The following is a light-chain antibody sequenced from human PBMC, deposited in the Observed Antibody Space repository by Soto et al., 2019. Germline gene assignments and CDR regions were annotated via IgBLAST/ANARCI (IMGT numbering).Light chain of an antibody. V-gene: IGKV3-20*01. CDR2: GAS. Sequence: EIVLTQSPGTLSLSPGERATLSCRASQSVSSSYLAWYQQKPGQAPRLLIYGASSRATGTPDRFSGSGSGTDFTLTISRLEPEDFAVYYCQHYGRSPAFGGGTKVEIK. J-gene: IGKJ4*01. CDR1: QSVSSSY. CDR3: QHYGRSPA.